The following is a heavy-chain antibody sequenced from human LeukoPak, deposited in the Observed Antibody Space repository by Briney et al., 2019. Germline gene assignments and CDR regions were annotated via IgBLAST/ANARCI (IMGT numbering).Heavy chain of an antibody. CDR3: ARGGYSYYYFDY. Sequence: SSETLSLTCAVSGGSISSSYWSWIRQPPGKGLEWIGYIYYSGSTIYNPSLKSRGTISVDTSKNRFSLKLSSVTAADTAVYYCARGGYSYYYFDYWGQGTLVTVSS. CDR1: GGSISSSY. V-gene: IGHV4-59*01. CDR2: IYYSGST. J-gene: IGHJ4*02. D-gene: IGHD5-18*01.